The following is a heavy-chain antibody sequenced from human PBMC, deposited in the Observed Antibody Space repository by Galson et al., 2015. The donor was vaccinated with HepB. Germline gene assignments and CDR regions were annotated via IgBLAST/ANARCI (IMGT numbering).Heavy chain of an antibody. D-gene: IGHD7-27*01. CDR2: VDWDDEK. V-gene: IGHV2-70*04. J-gene: IGHJ3*01. CDR1: GISLSTDGMR. Sequence: PALVKPTQTLTLTCTFSGISLSTDGMRVGWIRQPPGKALEWLARVDWDDEKYYRSSLKTRLTISKDTSKNHVVLKMTKMDTVDTAAYYCARIRHWGDAFDVWGQGTVVTVSS. CDR3: ARIRHWGDAFDV.